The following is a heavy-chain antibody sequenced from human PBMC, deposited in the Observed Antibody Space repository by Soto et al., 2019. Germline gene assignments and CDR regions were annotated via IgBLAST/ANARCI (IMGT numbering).Heavy chain of an antibody. V-gene: IGHV4-34*01. Sequence: SETLSLTCAVYGGSFSGYYWSWIRQPPGKGLEWIGEINHSGSTNYNPSLKSRVTISVDTSKNQFSLKLSSVTAADTAVYYCARGRRVHVWSGYYPTGNWFDPWGQGTLVTVSS. D-gene: IGHD3-3*02. CDR3: ARGRRVHVWSGYYPTGNWFDP. CDR1: GGSFSGYY. CDR2: INHSGST. J-gene: IGHJ5*02.